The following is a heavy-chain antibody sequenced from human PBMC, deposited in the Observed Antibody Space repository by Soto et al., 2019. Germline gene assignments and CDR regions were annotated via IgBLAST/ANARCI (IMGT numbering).Heavy chain of an antibody. D-gene: IGHD2-15*01. Sequence: QVQLVESGGSVVQPGRSLRLSSAASGFTFSSYGMHWVRQAPGKGLEWVAVIWYDGSNKYYADSVKGRFTISRDNSKNTLYLQMNSLRAEDTAVYYCASEYCSGGSCYYYGMDVWGQGTTVTVSS. V-gene: IGHV3-33*01. J-gene: IGHJ6*02. CDR2: IWYDGSNK. CDR3: ASEYCSGGSCYYYGMDV. CDR1: GFTFSSYG.